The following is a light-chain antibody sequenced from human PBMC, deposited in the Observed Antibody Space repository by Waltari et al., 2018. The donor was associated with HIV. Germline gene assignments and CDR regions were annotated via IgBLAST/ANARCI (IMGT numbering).Light chain of an antibody. CDR1: SSDVGDYNY. V-gene: IGLV2-8*01. Sequence: QSALTQPPSASGSPGQSVTISCTGPSSDVGDYNYVSWYQQHPGKAPKLMIYEVINVPPGVPDRFCGSESGNTASLTVCGLQAEDEADYYGSSYAGSNNNVVFGGGTKLTVL. J-gene: IGLJ2*01. CDR2: EVI. CDR3: SSYAGSNNNVV.